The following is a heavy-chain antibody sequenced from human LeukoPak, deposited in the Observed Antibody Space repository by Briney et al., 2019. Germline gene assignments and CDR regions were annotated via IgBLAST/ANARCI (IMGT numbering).Heavy chain of an antibody. CDR2: IYYSGST. V-gene: IGHV4-59*12. CDR3: ARDPRYSYGYGGLYFDY. D-gene: IGHD5-18*01. J-gene: IGHJ4*02. Sequence: ASETLSLTCTVSGGSISSYYWSWIRQPPGKGLEWIGYIYYSGSTNYNPSLKSRVTISVDTSKNQFSLKLSSVTAADTAVYYCARDPRYSYGYGGLYFDYWGQGTLVTVSS. CDR1: GGSISSYY.